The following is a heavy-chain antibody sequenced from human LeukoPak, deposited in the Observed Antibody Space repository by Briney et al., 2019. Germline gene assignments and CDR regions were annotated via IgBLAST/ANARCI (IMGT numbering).Heavy chain of an antibody. CDR1: GGSISSSNW. CDR2: IYHSGST. D-gene: IGHD3-10*01. Sequence: PSETLSLTCAVSGGSISSSNWWSWVRQPPGKGLEWIGEIYHSGSTNYDPSLKSRVTISVDKSKNQFSLKLSSVTAADTAVYYCAREPITMVRAKTSYGMDVWGQGTTVTVSS. V-gene: IGHV4-4*02. CDR3: AREPITMVRAKTSYGMDV. J-gene: IGHJ6*02.